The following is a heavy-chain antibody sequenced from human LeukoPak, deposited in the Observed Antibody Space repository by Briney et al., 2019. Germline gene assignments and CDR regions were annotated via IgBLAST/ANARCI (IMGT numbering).Heavy chain of an antibody. CDR3: ARVAGSYSIRPFDF. V-gene: IGHV3-23*01. CDR1: GFTLDNYA. Sequence: GSLRLSCAASGFTLDNYAMTWVRQAPGKGLEWVSAIRVSDGYTYYADSVQGRFIISRDKSKNTVSLQMNSLTGDDTALYYCARVAGSYSIRPFDFWGQGTVVIVSS. D-gene: IGHD1-26*01. CDR2: IRVSDGYT. J-gene: IGHJ4*02.